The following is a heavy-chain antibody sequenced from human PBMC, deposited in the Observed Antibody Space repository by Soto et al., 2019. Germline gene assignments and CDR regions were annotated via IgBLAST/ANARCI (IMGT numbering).Heavy chain of an antibody. D-gene: IGHD6-19*01. V-gene: IGHV1-46*01. CDR1: GYTFTSYY. CDR2: ITPSGGST. J-gene: IGHJ5*02. CDR3: ARGAAVAGNNKANWFDP. Sequence: QVQLVQSGAEVKKPGASVKVSCKASGYTFTSYYMHWVRQAPGQGLEWMGIITPSGGSTSYAQKFQGRVTMTRDTSTSTVYMELSSLRSEDTAVYYCARGAAVAGNNKANWFDPWGQGTLVTVSS.